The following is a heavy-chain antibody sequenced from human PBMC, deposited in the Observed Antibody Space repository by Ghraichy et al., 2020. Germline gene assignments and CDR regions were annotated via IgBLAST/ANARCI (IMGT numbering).Heavy chain of an antibody. V-gene: IGHV4-61*02. CDR1: GGSISSVNYY. Sequence: SQTLSLTCTVSGGSISSVNYYWSWIRQPAGRGLEWIGRIYTSGTTNYNPSLKSRVTISLDTSENQFFLKLSSVTAADTAVYYCARVPGYRSGWSLFDYWGQGALVTVSS. D-gene: IGHD6-19*01. CDR2: IYTSGTT. CDR3: ARVPGYRSGWSLFDY. J-gene: IGHJ4*02.